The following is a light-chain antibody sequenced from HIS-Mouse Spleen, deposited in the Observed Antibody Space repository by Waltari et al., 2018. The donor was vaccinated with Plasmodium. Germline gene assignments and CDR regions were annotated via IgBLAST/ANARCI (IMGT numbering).Light chain of an antibody. J-gene: IGLJ2*01. CDR1: SSHVGSYNL. CDR2: EGS. Sequence: QSALTQPASVSGSPGQSITISCTGTSSHVGSYNLVSCYQQHPGKAPKRMSYEGSKRPSGVSNRFSGSKSGNTASLTISGLQAEDEADYYCCSYAGSRMVFGGGTKLTVL. CDR3: CSYAGSRMV. V-gene: IGLV2-23*01.